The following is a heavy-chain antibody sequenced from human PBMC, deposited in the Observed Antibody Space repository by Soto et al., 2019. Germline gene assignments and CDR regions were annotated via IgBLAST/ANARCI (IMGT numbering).Heavy chain of an antibody. CDR1: GFPFSFYG. CDR2: IVSDGSAI. D-gene: IGHD3-3*02. V-gene: IGHV3-33*01. Sequence: WGSLRLSCAVSGFPFSFYGFHWVRQSPGKGLEWLGVIVSDGSAIYHADSLEGRFFISRDNSKDILYLQMNSLRVEDTAVYYCARDDAFDNENGFDMWGQGTMVTVS. J-gene: IGHJ3*02. CDR3: ARDDAFDNENGFDM.